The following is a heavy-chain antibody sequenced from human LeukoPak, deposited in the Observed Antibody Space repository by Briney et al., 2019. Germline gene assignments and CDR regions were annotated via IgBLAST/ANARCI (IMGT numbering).Heavy chain of an antibody. Sequence: GGSLRLSCAASGFTFSDYYMTWIRQAPGKGLEWVSYISSSGSTIYYADSVKGRFTLSRDNAKNSLYLQMNSLRAEDTAVYYCARDPDCGGDCYSAEYFQHWGQGTLVTVSS. CDR1: GFTFSDYY. CDR3: ARDPDCGGDCYSAEYFQH. CDR2: ISSSGSTI. V-gene: IGHV3-11*01. J-gene: IGHJ1*01. D-gene: IGHD2-21*02.